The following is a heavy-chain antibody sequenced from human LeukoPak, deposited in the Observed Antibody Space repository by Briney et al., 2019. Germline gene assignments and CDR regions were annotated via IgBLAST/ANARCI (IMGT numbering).Heavy chain of an antibody. CDR1: GGSISSDNW. Sequence: PSETLSLTCAVSGGSISSDNWWTWVRQSPGKGLEWIGEISHSGRTNYTPSLESRVTMSVDESKNQFSLKLSSVTAADTAVYYCARDQGSYSTGTDAFDIWGQGTMVTVSS. J-gene: IGHJ3*02. CDR3: ARDQGSYSTGTDAFDI. CDR2: ISHSGRT. V-gene: IGHV4-4*02. D-gene: IGHD1-26*01.